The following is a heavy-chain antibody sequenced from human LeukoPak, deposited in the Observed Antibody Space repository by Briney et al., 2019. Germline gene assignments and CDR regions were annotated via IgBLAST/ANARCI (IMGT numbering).Heavy chain of an antibody. V-gene: IGHV1-69*04. CDR2: IIPILGIA. J-gene: IGHJ4*02. CDR1: GGTFSSYT. Sequence: GSSVKVSCKVSGGTFSSYTISWVRQAPGQGLEWMGRIIPILGIANYAQKFQGRVTITADKSTSTAYMELSSLRSEDTAVYYCARDSVLVPAATFDYWGQGTLVTVSS. CDR3: ARDSVLVPAATFDY. D-gene: IGHD2-2*01.